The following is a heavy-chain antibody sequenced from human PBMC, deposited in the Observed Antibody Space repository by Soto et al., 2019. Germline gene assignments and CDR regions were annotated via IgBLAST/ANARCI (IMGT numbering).Heavy chain of an antibody. D-gene: IGHD3-10*01. V-gene: IGHV4-34*01. CDR3: ARGHSFNFVRGGTYNWFDP. J-gene: IGHJ5*02. CDR1: GGSFSGYY. CDR2: INHSGST. Sequence: SETLSLTCAVYGGSFSGYYWSWIRQPPGKGLEWIGEINHSGSTNYNPSLKSRVTISVDTSKNQFSLKLSSVTAADTAVYYCARGHSFNFVRGGTYNWFDPWGQGTLVTVSS.